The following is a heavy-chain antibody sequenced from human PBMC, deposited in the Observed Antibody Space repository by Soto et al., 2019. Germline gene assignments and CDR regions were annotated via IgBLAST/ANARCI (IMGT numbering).Heavy chain of an antibody. CDR2: IYSAGST. CDR1: EFTVSSNY. D-gene: IGHD3-10*01. V-gene: IGHV3-53*01. CDR3: AREGYGSGGGYFDY. J-gene: IGHJ4*02. Sequence: PGGSLRLSCAASEFTVSSNYMTWVRQTPGKGLECVSVIYSAGSTYYADSVKGRFTISRDNSKNTLYLQMNSLRAEDTAVYYCAREGYGSGGGYFDYWGQGTLVTVSS.